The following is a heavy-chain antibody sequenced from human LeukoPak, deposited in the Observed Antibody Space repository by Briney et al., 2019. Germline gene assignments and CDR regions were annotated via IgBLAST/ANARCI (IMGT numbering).Heavy chain of an antibody. CDR2: IYYSGST. CDR3: ASLYDSSGYYSLD. Sequence: SETLSLTCTVSGGSISSYYWSWNRQPPGKGLEWIGYIYYSGSTNYNPSLKSRVTISVDTSKNQFSLKLSSVTAADTAVYYCASLYDSSGYYSLDWGQGTLVTVSS. CDR1: GGSISSYY. D-gene: IGHD3-22*01. J-gene: IGHJ4*02. V-gene: IGHV4-59*01.